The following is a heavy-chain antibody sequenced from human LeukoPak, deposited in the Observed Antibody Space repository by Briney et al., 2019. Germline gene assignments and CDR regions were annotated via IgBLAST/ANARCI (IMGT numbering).Heavy chain of an antibody. CDR2: INHSGST. D-gene: IGHD3-16*02. V-gene: IGHV4-34*01. Sequence: SETLSLTCAVYGGSFSGYYWSWIRQPPGKGLEWIGEINHSGSTNYNPSLKSRVTMSVDTSKNQFSLKLSSVTAADTAVYYCARDGLQGVWGSYRFDYWGQGTLVTVSS. CDR1: GGSFSGYY. CDR3: ARDGLQGVWGSYRFDY. J-gene: IGHJ4*02.